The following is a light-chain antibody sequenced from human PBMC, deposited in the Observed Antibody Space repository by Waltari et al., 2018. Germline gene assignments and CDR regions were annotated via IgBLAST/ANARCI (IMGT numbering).Light chain of an antibody. V-gene: IGKV1-5*03. CDR3: QHYKTSFRT. CDR2: KTS. CDR1: QNISPW. Sequence: DIQMTQSPSTLSASVGDRVTITCRASQNISPWLAWHQQKPGKAPRLLFYKTSSLESGVPSRFSGGGSGTEFTLTISCLQPDDFATYYCQHYKTSFRTFGQGTRVEV. J-gene: IGKJ1*01.